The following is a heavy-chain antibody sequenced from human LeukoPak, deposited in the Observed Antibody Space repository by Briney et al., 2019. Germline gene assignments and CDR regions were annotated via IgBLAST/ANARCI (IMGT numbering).Heavy chain of an antibody. D-gene: IGHD3-22*01. CDR2: INSDGSST. V-gene: IGHV3-74*01. J-gene: IGHJ2*01. CDR1: GFTFSNYW. Sequence: PGGSLRLSCAASGFTFSNYWMHWVRQAPGKGLVWVSRINSDGSSTSYADSVKGRFTISRDNAKNTLYLQMNSLRAEDTAVYYCARDLRSSGYYGYFDLWGRGTLVTVSS. CDR3: ARDLRSSGYYGYFDL.